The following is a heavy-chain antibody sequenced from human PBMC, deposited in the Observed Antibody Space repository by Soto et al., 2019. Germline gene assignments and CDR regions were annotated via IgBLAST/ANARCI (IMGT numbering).Heavy chain of an antibody. CDR1: GYTFTSYY. V-gene: IGHV1-46*01. D-gene: IGHD5-12*01. CDR3: ARPIVATNKATQDDGFDI. CDR2: INPSGGST. J-gene: IGHJ3*02. Sequence: ASVKVSCKASGYTFTSYYMHWVRQAPGQGLEWMGIINPSGGSTSYAQKFQGRVTMTRDTSTSTVYMELSSLRSEDTAVYYCARPIVATNKATQDDGFDIWGQGTMVTVSS.